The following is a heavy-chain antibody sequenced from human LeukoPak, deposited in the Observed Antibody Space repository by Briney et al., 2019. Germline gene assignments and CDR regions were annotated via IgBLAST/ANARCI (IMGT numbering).Heavy chain of an antibody. CDR2: FDPKSGGT. CDR3: ARALRAGSYYYGMDV. J-gene: IGHJ6*02. D-gene: IGHD3-10*01. V-gene: IGHV1-2*04. Sequence: ASVKVSCKASGYTFTGYCMHWVRQAPGQGLEWMGWFDPKSGGTNYAQKFQGWVTMTKDTSINTAYMELSRLRSDDPAVYYCARALRAGSYYYGMDVWGQGTTVTVSS. CDR1: GYTFTGYC.